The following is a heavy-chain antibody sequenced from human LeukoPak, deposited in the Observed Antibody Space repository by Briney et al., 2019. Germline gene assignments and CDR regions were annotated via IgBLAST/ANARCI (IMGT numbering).Heavy chain of an antibody. D-gene: IGHD1-26*01. CDR3: ARDLARRIVGATPAY. CDR1: GYTFTSYG. Sequence: ASVKVSGKASGYTFTSYGISWVRQAPGQGLEWMGWISAYNGNTNYAQKLQGRVTMTTDTSTSTAYMELRSLRSDDTAVYYCARDLARRIVGATPAYWGQGTLVTVSS. CDR2: ISAYNGNT. V-gene: IGHV1-18*01. J-gene: IGHJ4*02.